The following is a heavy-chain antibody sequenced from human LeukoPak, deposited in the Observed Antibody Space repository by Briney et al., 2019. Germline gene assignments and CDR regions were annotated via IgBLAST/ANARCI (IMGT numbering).Heavy chain of an antibody. Sequence: GGSLRLSCTASGFTVATNYMNWVRQPPGQGLEWVSYISSSGSTIYYADSVKGRFTISRDNAKNSLYLQMNSLRAEDTAVYYCARVSAAATREDFDYWGQGTLVTVSS. D-gene: IGHD6-13*01. CDR3: ARVSAAATREDFDY. V-gene: IGHV3-48*03. CDR2: ISSSGSTI. J-gene: IGHJ4*02. CDR1: GFTVATNY.